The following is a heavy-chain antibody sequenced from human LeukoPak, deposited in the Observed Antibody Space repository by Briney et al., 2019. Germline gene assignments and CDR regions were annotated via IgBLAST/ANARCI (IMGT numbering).Heavy chain of an antibody. CDR1: GDSVSSNSAA. CDR3: ARVRVYYGSEEYNWFDP. J-gene: IGHJ5*02. Sequence: SQTLSLTCAISGDSVSSNSAAWNWIRQSPSRGLEWLGRTYYRSKWYNDYAVSVKSRITINPDTSKNRFSLQLNSVTPEDTAVYYCARVRVYYGSEEYNWFDPWGQGTLVTVSS. D-gene: IGHD3-10*01. V-gene: IGHV6-1*01. CDR2: TYYRSKWYN.